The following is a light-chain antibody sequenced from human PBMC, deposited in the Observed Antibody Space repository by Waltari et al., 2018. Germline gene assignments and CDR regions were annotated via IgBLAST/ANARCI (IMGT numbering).Light chain of an antibody. CDR1: NFNIGGNP. V-gene: IGLV1-44*01. CDR2: NDN. Sequence: QSVATQPPSASGTPGQRVTISCSCTNFNIGGNPVNWYQQLPGTAPKLLIYNDNQRPPGVPDRFSGSKSGTSASLAISGLQSEDEADYYCAAWDDSLAGVVFGGGTHLTVL. J-gene: IGLJ7*01. CDR3: AAWDDSLAGVV.